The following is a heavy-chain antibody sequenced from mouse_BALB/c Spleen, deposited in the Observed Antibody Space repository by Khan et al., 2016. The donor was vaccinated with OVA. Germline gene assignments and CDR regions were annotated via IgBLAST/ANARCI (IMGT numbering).Heavy chain of an antibody. Sequence: MQLEESGPELVKPGASVKASCKASGSAFTIYNIYWVKQSHGKSLEWVGYIFLYNGGTSYNQKFMGKATLSVDKSSTTAYMHLNSLTSEYSAVYCCARGGYGGFADWDQGTLVTVSA. V-gene: IGHV1S135*01. CDR3: ARGGYGGFAD. D-gene: IGHD2-14*01. J-gene: IGHJ3*01. CDR1: GSAFTIYN. CDR2: IFLYNGGT.